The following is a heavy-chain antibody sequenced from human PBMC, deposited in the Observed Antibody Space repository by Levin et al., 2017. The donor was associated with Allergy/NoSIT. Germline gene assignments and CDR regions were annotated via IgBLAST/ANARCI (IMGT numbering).Heavy chain of an antibody. CDR2: INHSGST. D-gene: IGHD2-2*01. CDR3: ARRTVVVPGFDY. CDR1: GGSFSGYY. Sequence: SETLSLTCAVYGGSFSGYYWSWIRQPPGKGLEWIGEINHSGSTNYNPSLKSRVTISVDTSKNQFSLKLSSVTAADTAVYYCARRTVVVPGFDYWGQGTLVTVSS. V-gene: IGHV4-34*01. J-gene: IGHJ4*02.